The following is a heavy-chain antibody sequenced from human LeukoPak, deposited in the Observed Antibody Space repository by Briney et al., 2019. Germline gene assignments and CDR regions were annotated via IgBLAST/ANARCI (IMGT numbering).Heavy chain of an antibody. CDR3: ARAFHNWYFDL. CDR1: GGSFSGYY. D-gene: IGHD2/OR15-2a*01. Sequence: PSETLSLTCAVYGGSFSGYYWIWIRQPPGEGLEWIGEISHRGSTNYNPSLKSRVTISIDTSKNQFSLNLISVTAADTAVYYCARAFHNWYFDLWGRGTLVTVSS. CDR2: ISHRGST. V-gene: IGHV4-34*01. J-gene: IGHJ2*01.